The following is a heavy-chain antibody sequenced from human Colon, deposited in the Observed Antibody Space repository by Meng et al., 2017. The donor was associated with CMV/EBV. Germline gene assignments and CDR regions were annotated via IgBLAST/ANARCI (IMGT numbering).Heavy chain of an antibody. J-gene: IGHJ6*02. CDR1: GFSFSDYY. CDR3: AKEEYYYGSGSYYTATYYYYYGMDV. CDR2: ITSSGNNL. V-gene: IGHV3-11*04. D-gene: IGHD3-10*01. Sequence: GGSLRLSCAASGFSFSDYYMNWIRQAPGKGLEWISYITSSGNNLYYVDSVKGRFTISKDNVKKLLYLQMNSLRVEDTAVYYCAKEEYYYGSGSYYTATYYYYYGMDVWGQGTTVTVSS.